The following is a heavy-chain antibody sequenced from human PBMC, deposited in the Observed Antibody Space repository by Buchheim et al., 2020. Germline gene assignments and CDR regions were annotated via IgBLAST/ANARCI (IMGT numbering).Heavy chain of an antibody. J-gene: IGHJ4*02. V-gene: IGHV4-34*01. CDR3: SRGVGRITIFGVVPRHYFDY. D-gene: IGHD3-3*01. CDR2: INHSGST. Sequence: QVQLQQWGAGLLKPSETLSLTCAVYGGSFSGYYLSWLRQPPGKGLEWIGEINHSGSTNYNPSLKSRVTISVDTSKNQFSLKLSSVTAADTAVYYCSRGVGRITIFGVVPRHYFDYWGQGTL. CDR1: GGSFSGYY.